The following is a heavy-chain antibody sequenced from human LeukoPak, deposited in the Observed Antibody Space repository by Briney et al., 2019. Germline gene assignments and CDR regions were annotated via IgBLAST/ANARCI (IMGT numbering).Heavy chain of an antibody. CDR3: ARKGSYRLMGVDY. V-gene: IGHV3-7*01. Sequence: GGSLRLSCAASGFTFSSYWMSWVRQAPGKGLEWVANIKQDGSEKYYVDSVKGRFTISRDNAKNSLYLQMNSLRAEDTAVYYCARKGSYRLMGVDYWGQGTLVTVSS. CDR1: GFTFSSYW. D-gene: IGHD3-16*02. J-gene: IGHJ4*02. CDR2: IKQDGSEK.